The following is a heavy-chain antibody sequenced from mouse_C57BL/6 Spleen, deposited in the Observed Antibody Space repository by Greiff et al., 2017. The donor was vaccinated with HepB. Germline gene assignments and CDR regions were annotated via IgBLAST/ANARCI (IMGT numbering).Heavy chain of an antibody. D-gene: IGHD2-4*01. J-gene: IGHJ1*03. V-gene: IGHV10-3*01. Sequence: EVKLVESGGGLVQPKGSLKLSCAASGFTFNTYAMHWVRQAPGKGLEWVGRIRSKSSNYATYYADSVKDRFTISRDDSQSMLYLQMNNLKTEDSAMYYCVREDYDFWYFDVWGTGTTVTVSS. CDR3: VREDYDFWYFDV. CDR2: IRSKSSNYAT. CDR1: GFTFNTYA.